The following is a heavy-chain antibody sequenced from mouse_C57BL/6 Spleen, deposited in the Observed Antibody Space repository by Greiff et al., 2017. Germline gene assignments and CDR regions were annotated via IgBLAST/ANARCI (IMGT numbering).Heavy chain of an antibody. D-gene: IGHD2-5*01. V-gene: IGHV1-54*01. Sequence: VQLQQSGAELVRPGTSVKVSCKASGYAFTNYLIEWVKQRPGQGLEWIGVINPGSGGTNYNEKFKGKATLTADKSSSTADMQLSSLTSEDSAVYFCARSSNYESFSFAYWGQGTLVTVSA. CDR3: ARSSNYESFSFAY. J-gene: IGHJ3*01. CDR2: INPGSGGT. CDR1: GYAFTNYL.